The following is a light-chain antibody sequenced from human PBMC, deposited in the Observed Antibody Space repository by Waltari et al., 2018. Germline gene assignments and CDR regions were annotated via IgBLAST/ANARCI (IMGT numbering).Light chain of an antibody. CDR1: KSVLYSSNNKRY. CDR3: QQYYTTPWT. Sequence: DIVMTQSPDSLAVSLGERATINCKSSKSVLYSSNNKRYLAWYQQKPGQSPKLLIYWASTRESGVPDRFSGSGSGTDFTLTISSLQAEDVAVYYCQQYYTTPWTFGQGTKVEIK. J-gene: IGKJ1*01. V-gene: IGKV4-1*01. CDR2: WAS.